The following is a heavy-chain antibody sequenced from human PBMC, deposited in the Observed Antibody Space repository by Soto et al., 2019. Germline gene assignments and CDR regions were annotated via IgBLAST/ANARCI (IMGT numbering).Heavy chain of an antibody. Sequence: GVSLRLSCAASGFIFSSYGMHWVRQAPGKGLEWVAVIWYDGSNRHYADSVKGRFTISRDNSKNTVHLQMNSLRVDDTAVYYCARDRRKVRDYCDYWGQGTLGTVSS. CDR2: IWYDGSNR. CDR1: GFIFSSYG. V-gene: IGHV3-33*01. J-gene: IGHJ4*02. CDR3: ARDRRKVRDYCDY.